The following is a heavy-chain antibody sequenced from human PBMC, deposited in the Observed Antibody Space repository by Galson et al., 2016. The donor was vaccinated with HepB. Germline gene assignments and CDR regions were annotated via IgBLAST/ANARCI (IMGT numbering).Heavy chain of an antibody. CDR3: VRQIYIAVAGA. V-gene: IGHV4-39*01. D-gene: IGHD6-19*01. CDR1: GGPNSSKPYY. J-gene: IGHJ5*02. Sequence: SETLSLTCTVSGGPNSSKPYYWGWIRQSPGTGLEWIGSISQSGTTYYNPSLKSRVTMSVDTSKKQFSLKLSSVTAIDTAVYYCVRQIYIAVAGAWGQGALVSVSS. CDR2: ISQSGTT.